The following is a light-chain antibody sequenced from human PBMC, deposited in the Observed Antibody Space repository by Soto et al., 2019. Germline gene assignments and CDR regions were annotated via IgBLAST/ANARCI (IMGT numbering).Light chain of an antibody. CDR1: QSVSTF. CDR3: QQRGDWPPIT. CDR2: NAS. V-gene: IGKV3-11*01. J-gene: IGKJ5*01. Sequence: EIMLKQSPATLSLSTGERAVISGLASQSVSTFLAWLQQKPGQPPRLLIYNASNRTTGIPARFSGSGSGTDFTLTISSLEPEDFAVYYCQQRGDWPPITFGQGTRLEIK.